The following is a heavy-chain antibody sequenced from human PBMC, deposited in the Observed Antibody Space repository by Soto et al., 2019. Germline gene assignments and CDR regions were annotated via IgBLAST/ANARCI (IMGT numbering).Heavy chain of an antibody. V-gene: IGHV3-23*01. CDR3: AKVKWTYGSVSDI. CDR1: GFTFSSCA. D-gene: IGHD4-17*01. J-gene: IGHJ3*02. CDR2: ISNSGGSV. Sequence: EVQLLESGGGLVQPGGSLRLSCAASGFTFSSCAMSWVRQAPGKGLEGVSGISNSGGSVNYADSLKGRFTISRDNSKNTLSLEMNLLRAEDTALYYCAKVKWTYGSVSDIWGQGTMVTVSS.